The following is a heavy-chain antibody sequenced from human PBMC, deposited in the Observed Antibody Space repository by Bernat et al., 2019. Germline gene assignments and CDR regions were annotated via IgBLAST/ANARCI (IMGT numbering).Heavy chain of an antibody. CDR2: ISYDGSNK. Sequence: QVQLVESGGGVVQPGRSLRLSCAASGFTFNNYGMHWVRQVPGKGLEWVAVISYDGSNKYYADSVKGRFTISRDNSKNTLYLQMNSLRAEDTAVYYCARPRPTFMTTVTTFGFDYWGQGTLVTVSS. J-gene: IGHJ4*02. D-gene: IGHD4-17*01. CDR3: ARPRPTFMTTVTTFGFDY. CDR1: GFTFNNYG. V-gene: IGHV3-30*19.